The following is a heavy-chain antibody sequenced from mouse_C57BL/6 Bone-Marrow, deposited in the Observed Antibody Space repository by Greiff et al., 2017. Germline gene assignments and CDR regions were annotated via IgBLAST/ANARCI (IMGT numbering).Heavy chain of an antibody. V-gene: IGHV1-81*01. Sequence: VQLVESGAELARPGASVKLSCKASGYTFTSYGISWVKQRTGQGLEWIGEIYPRSGNTYYNEKFKGKATLTADKSSSTAYMELRSLTSEDSAVYFCANYYGSSYWYFDVWGTGTTVTGSS. CDR3: ANYYGSSYWYFDV. CDR2: IYPRSGNT. CDR1: GYTFTSYG. J-gene: IGHJ1*03. D-gene: IGHD1-1*01.